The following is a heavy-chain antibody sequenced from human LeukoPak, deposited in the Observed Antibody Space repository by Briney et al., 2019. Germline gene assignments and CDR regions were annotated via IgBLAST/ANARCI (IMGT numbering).Heavy chain of an antibody. CDR1: GGTFSSYA. J-gene: IGHJ5*02. CDR3: ARDRNQYYYGSGSYYNWDWFDP. D-gene: IGHD3-10*01. V-gene: IGHV1-2*02. CDR2: INPNSGGT. Sequence: ASVKVSCKASGGTFSSYAISWVRQAPGQGLEWMGWINPNSGGTNYAQKFQGRVTMTRDTSISTAYMELSRLRSDDTAVYYCARDRNQYYYGSGSYYNWDWFDPWGQGTLVTVSS.